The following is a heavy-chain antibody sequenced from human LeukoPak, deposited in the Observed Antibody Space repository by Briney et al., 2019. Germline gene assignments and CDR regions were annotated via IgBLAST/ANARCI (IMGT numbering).Heavy chain of an antibody. Sequence: GGSLRLSCAASGFTFSSYWMSWVRQAPGKGLEWVANIKQDGSEKYYVDSVKGRFTISRDNAKNSLYLQMNSLRAEDTAVYYCAKGMATTSSTFDYWGQGTLVTVSS. V-gene: IGHV3-7*01. D-gene: IGHD5-24*01. CDR1: GFTFSSYW. CDR2: IKQDGSEK. J-gene: IGHJ4*02. CDR3: AKGMATTSSTFDY.